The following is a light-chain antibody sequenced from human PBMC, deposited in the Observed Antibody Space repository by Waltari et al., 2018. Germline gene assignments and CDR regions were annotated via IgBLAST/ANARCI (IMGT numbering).Light chain of an antibody. V-gene: IGKV3-11*01. CDR2: DVY. J-gene: IGKJ1*01. CDR3: QQRSLWPRT. CDR1: HDISTY. Sequence: EIVLTQSPATLSLSPGDTGPLPCRASHDISTYLAGYQHRPGQPPRLLVYDVYNRAAGIPPRFSGSGSGTDFTLTISSLEPEDLAVYFCQQRSLWPRTFGPGTKVEI.